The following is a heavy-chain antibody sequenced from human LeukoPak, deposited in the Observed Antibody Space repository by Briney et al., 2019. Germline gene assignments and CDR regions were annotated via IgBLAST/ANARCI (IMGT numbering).Heavy chain of an antibody. D-gene: IGHD3-9*01. J-gene: IGHJ4*02. V-gene: IGHV4-34*01. CDR1: GGSFSGYY. Sequence: SETLSLTCAVYGGSFSGYYWSWIRQPPGKGLEWIGEINHSGSTNYNPSPKSRVTISVDTSKNQFSLKLSSVTAADTAVYYCARGSGIFFKLMTKYYFDYWGQGTLVTVSS. CDR3: ARGSGIFFKLMTKYYFDY. CDR2: INHSGST.